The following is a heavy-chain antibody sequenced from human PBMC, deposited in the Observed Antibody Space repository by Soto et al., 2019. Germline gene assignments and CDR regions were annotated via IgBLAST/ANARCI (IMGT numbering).Heavy chain of an antibody. CDR2: IYYRGST. CDR1: GGSISSNFYY. V-gene: IGHV4-39*07. CDR3: ARDLGDLNSENYREGFEP. D-gene: IGHD1-26*01. Sequence: SETLSLTCTVSGGSISSNFYYWGWIRQPPGKGLQWIGNIYYRGSTNYNPSLKSPVTISVDTSKNQFSLKLHSVTAADTAVYYCARDLGDLNSENYREGFEPWGQGTLVTVSS. J-gene: IGHJ5*02.